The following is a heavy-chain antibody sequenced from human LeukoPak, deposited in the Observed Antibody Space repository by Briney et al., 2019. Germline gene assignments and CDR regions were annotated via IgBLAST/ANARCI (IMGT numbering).Heavy chain of an antibody. Sequence: SVKVSCKASGYTFTSYGISWVRQAPGQGLEWMGGIIPIFGTANYAQKFQGRVTITTDESTSTAYMELSSLRSEDTAVYYCARVRAVAGTFDYWGQGTLVTVSS. CDR1: GYTFTSYG. CDR2: IIPIFGTA. J-gene: IGHJ4*02. D-gene: IGHD6-19*01. V-gene: IGHV1-69*05. CDR3: ARVRAVAGTFDY.